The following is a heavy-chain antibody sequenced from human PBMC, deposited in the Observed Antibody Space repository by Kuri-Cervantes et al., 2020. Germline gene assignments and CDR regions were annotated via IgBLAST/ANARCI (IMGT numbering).Heavy chain of an antibody. CDR1: GFTFSSYA. CDR2: ISYDGSNK. J-gene: IGHJ4*02. CDR3: AKARYYDSGGPDY. D-gene: IGHD3-22*01. Sequence: GESLKISCAASGFTFSSYAMHWVRQAPGKGLEWVAVISYDGSNKYYADSVKGRFTISRDNSKNSLYLLMDSLRPEDTALYYCAKARYYDSGGPDYWGQGTLVTVSS. V-gene: IGHV3-30-3*01.